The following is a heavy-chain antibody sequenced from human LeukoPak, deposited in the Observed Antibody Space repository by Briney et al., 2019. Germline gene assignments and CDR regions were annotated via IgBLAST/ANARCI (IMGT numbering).Heavy chain of an antibody. CDR3: ARQTAMGRSGDY. V-gene: IGHV5-51*01. CDR1: GYSFTTYW. J-gene: IGHJ4*02. Sequence: GESLKISCKASGYSFTTYWIGWVRQMPGKGLEWMGIIDPSDSETRYTPSFEGQVTISADKSLTTAYLQWNRLKASDTALYYCARQTAMGRSGDYWGQGTLVTVSS. CDR2: IDPSDSET. D-gene: IGHD5-18*01.